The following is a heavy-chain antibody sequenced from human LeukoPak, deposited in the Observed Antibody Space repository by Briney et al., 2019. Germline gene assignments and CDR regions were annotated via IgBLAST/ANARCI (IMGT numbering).Heavy chain of an antibody. J-gene: IGHJ4*02. D-gene: IGHD3-9*01. CDR3: ARTYYDILTGYYGNFDY. CDR1: GFTFSSYW. CDR2: IKQDGSEK. Sequence: GGSLRLSCAASGFTFSSYWMSWVRQAPGKGLEWVANIKQDGSEKYHVDSVKGRFTISRDNAKNSLYLQMNSLRAEDTAVYYCARTYYDILTGYYGNFDYWGQGTLVTVSS. V-gene: IGHV3-7*01.